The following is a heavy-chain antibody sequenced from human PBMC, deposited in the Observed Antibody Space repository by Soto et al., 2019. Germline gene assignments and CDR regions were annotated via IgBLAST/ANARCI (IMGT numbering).Heavy chain of an antibody. J-gene: IGHJ3*01. CDR1: GFSFKTFW. V-gene: IGHV3-7*01. CDR2: INQDDSEN. D-gene: IGHD6-6*01. Sequence: EMQLVESGGGLVQPGGSLRRSCAASGFSFKTFWMSWVRQAPGKGLEWVDNINQDDSENHYVDSVKGRFTISRDNAKSSLYLQMNNLRVEDTAVYYCVSSNIVGRPGGGQGTLVTVSS. CDR3: VSSNIVGRPG.